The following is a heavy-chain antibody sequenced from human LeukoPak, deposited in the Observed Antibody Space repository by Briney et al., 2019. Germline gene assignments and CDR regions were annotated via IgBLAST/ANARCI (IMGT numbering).Heavy chain of an antibody. J-gene: IGHJ4*02. CDR1: GGSFSGYY. CDR2: INHSGST. CDR3: ARGRGYCSGGSCSRDY. D-gene: IGHD2-15*01. V-gene: IGHV4-34*01. Sequence: PSETLSLTCAVYGGSFSGYYWSWIRQPPGKGLEWIGEINHSGSTNYNPSLKSRVTISVDTSKNQFSLKLSSVTAADTAAYYCARGRGYCSGGSCSRDYWGQGTLVTVSS.